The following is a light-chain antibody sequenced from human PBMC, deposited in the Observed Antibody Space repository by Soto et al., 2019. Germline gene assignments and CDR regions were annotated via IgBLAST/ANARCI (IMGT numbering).Light chain of an antibody. V-gene: IGKV1-33*01. J-gene: IGKJ5*01. CDR3: QQYDNIPIT. CDR2: DAS. CDR1: QSISRW. Sequence: MEMTQCPWLLSASQGDRVTGSGRASQSISRWLAWYQQKPGKAPKLLIYDASNLETGVPSRFSGSGSGTDFTFTISSLHPEDIATYYCQQYDNIPITSGQGTRLEIK.